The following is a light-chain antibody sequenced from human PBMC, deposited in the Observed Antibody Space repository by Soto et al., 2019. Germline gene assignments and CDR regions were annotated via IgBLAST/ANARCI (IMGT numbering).Light chain of an antibody. CDR2: DVS. CDR1: SSDVGGYNY. CDR3: SSYTTSNTRQIV. J-gene: IGLJ1*01. Sequence: QCALTRPASVSGAPGEWITISCTGTSSDVGGYNYVSWYQHHPGKAPKLMIFDVSNRPSGVSNRFSGSKSGNTASLTISGPQPEDEADYYCSSYTTSNTRQIVFGTGTKVTVL. V-gene: IGLV2-14*03.